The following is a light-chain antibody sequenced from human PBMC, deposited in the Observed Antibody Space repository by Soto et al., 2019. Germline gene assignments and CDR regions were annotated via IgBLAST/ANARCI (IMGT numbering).Light chain of an antibody. CDR3: QQSLSSPQIT. J-gene: IGKJ5*01. Sequence: DIRMTQSTSSLSASVGDRVTITCRASQSISDYLHWYQQKPGKAPKLLIYAASSLQSGVPSRFSGSGSGTDFTLTISSLQPEDFATYYCQQSLSSPQITFCQGARLE. CDR2: AAS. V-gene: IGKV1-39*01. CDR1: QSISDY.